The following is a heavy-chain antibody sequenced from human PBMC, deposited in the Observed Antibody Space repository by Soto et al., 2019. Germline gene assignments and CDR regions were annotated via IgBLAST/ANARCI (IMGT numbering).Heavy chain of an antibody. V-gene: IGHV4-61*01. CDR1: CGSVISGSNY. Sequence: PSETLSLTCTFSCGSVISGSNYWSWIRQPPGKGLEWIGYIYNSGSTNYNPSLKSRVTISVDTSKRQFSLKLSSVTAADTAVYYCARTDGPFYFDYWGQGALVTVSS. CDR3: ARTDGPFYFDY. D-gene: IGHD3-3*02. CDR2: IYNSGST. J-gene: IGHJ4*02.